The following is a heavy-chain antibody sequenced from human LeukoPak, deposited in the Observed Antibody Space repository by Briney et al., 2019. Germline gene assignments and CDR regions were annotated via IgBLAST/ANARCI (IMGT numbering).Heavy chain of an antibody. CDR3: TRANQLGYYYDSSGYYSFDY. V-gene: IGHV3-49*04. CDR1: GFTLGDYA. D-gene: IGHD3-22*01. CDR2: IRSKAYGGTT. Sequence: TGGSLRLSCTASGFTLGDYAMSWVRQAPGKGLEWVGFIRSKAYGGTTEYAASVKGRFTISRDDSKSIAYLQMNSLKTEDTAVYYCTRANQLGYYYDSSGYYSFDYWGQGTLVTVSS. J-gene: IGHJ4*02.